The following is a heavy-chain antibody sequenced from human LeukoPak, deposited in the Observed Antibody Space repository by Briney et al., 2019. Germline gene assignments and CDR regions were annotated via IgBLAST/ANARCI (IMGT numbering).Heavy chain of an antibody. J-gene: IGHJ4*02. Sequence: SETLSLTCTVSGGSISSSSYYWGWIRQPPGKGLEWIGSIYYSGSTYYNPSLKSRVTISVDTSKNQFSLKLSSVTAADTAVYYCARQSGRIAVAGPFDYWGRGTLVTVSS. CDR2: IYYSGST. D-gene: IGHD6-19*01. V-gene: IGHV4-39*01. CDR3: ARQSGRIAVAGPFDY. CDR1: GGSISSSSYY.